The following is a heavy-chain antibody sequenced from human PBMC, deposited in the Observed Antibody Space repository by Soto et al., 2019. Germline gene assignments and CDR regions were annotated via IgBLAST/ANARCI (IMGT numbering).Heavy chain of an antibody. D-gene: IGHD3-10*01. Sequence: QLQLVESVGGVVQPGTSLRLSCSASGFTFSLYGMHWVRQPPGKGLEWVAVIWYDGSNTYYADSVKGRFTISRDNSKNTLYLQMNSLRAEDAAVYYCARGNYNYYYGMEVWGQGTTVTVSS. CDR3: ARGNYNYYYGMEV. V-gene: IGHV3-33*01. CDR1: GFTFSLYG. CDR2: IWYDGSNT. J-gene: IGHJ6*02.